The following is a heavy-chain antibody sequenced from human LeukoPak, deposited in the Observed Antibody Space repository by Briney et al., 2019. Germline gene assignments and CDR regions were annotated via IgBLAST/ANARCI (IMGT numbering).Heavy chain of an antibody. Sequence: GRSLRLSCAASGFTFSSYGMHWVRQAPDKGLEWVAVISYDGSNKYYADSVKGRFTISRDNSKNTLYLQMNSLRAEDTAVYYCAKDSRFLEWSANFDYWGQGTLVTVSS. CDR3: AKDSRFLEWSANFDY. CDR1: GFTFSSYG. CDR2: ISYDGSNK. V-gene: IGHV3-30*18. D-gene: IGHD3-3*01. J-gene: IGHJ4*02.